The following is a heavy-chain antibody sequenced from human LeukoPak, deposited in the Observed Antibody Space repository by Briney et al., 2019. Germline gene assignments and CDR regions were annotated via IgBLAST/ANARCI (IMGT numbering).Heavy chain of an antibody. CDR3: ASSMIVGLRGFDY. D-gene: IGHD3-22*01. CDR2: IYYSGST. J-gene: IGHJ4*02. V-gene: IGHV4-59*01. Sequence: SETLSLTCTVSGGSISSYYWSWIRQPPGKGLEWIGYIYYSGSTNYSPSLKSRVTISVDTSKNQFSLKLSSVTAADTAVYYCASSMIVGLRGFDYWGQGTLVTVSS. CDR1: GGSISSYY.